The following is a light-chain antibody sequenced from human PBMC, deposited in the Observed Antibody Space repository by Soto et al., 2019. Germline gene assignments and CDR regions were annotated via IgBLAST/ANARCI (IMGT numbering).Light chain of an antibody. Sequence: EIVLTQSPATLSLSPGGRATLSCRASQSVSSYLAWYQQKPGQAPRLLIYDASNRATGIPARFSGSGSGTDFTLTISSLEPEDFAVYYCQQRSNWPLTWTFGQGTKVDIK. CDR2: DAS. CDR1: QSVSSY. V-gene: IGKV3-11*01. J-gene: IGKJ1*01. CDR3: QQRSNWPLTWT.